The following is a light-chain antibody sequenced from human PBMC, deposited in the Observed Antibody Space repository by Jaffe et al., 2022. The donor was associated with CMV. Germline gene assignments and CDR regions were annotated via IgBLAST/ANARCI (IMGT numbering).Light chain of an antibody. CDR2: ATS. J-gene: IGKJ1*01. Sequence: EIVLTQSPGTLSLSPGERATLSCRASQSVSSNYLAWYQQKPGQAPRLLIYATSSRATGIPDRFSGSGSGTDFTLTISRMEPEDFAMYYCQQHGGSPPWTFGQGTKVEIK. CDR1: QSVSSNY. V-gene: IGKV3-20*01. CDR3: QQHGGSPPWT.